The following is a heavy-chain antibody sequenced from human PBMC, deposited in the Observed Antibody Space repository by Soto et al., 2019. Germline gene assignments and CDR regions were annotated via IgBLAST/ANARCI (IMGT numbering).Heavy chain of an antibody. Sequence: PGESLKISCQGSGYSFTSCWSSWVRQMPGKGLAWLGRIDPSDSYTNYSPSFQGHVTISADKSISTAYLQWSSVKASDTAMYYCATTTVVTYYYYGMDVGGQGTTVTVSS. J-gene: IGHJ6*02. CDR3: ATTTVVTYYYYGMDV. V-gene: IGHV5-10-1*01. CDR1: GYSFTSCW. CDR2: IDPSDSYT. D-gene: IGHD2-15*01.